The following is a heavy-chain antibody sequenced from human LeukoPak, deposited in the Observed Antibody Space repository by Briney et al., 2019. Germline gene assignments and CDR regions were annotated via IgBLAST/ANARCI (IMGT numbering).Heavy chain of an antibody. J-gene: IGHJ4*02. Sequence: PSETLSLTCTVSGGSIRSYYWSWIRQPPGKGLEWIGEINHSGSTNYNPSLKSRVTISVDTSKNQFSLKLSSVTAADTAVYYCARWQFILVDDSSGYYSHWGQGTLVTVSS. CDR1: GGSIRSYY. V-gene: IGHV4-34*01. CDR2: INHSGST. CDR3: ARWQFILVDDSSGYYSH. D-gene: IGHD3-22*01.